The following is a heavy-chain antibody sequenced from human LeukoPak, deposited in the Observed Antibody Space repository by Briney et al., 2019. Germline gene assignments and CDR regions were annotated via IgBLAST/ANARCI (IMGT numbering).Heavy chain of an antibody. D-gene: IGHD6-19*01. Sequence: SETLSLTCAVSGGSISSSNWWSWVRQPPGKGLEWIGEIYHSGSTNYNPSLKSRVTISVDKSKNQFSLRLTSVTAADTAVYYCARMIAVAGIVDVWGKGTTVTVSS. V-gene: IGHV4-4*02. CDR3: ARMIAVAGIVDV. CDR2: IYHSGST. J-gene: IGHJ6*04. CDR1: GGSISSSNW.